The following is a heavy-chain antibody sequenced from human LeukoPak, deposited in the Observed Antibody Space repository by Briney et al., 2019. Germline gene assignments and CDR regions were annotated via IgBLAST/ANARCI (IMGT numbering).Heavy chain of an antibody. V-gene: IGHV4-38-2*02. J-gene: IGHJ3*02. CDR3: ARVVRGEGAFDI. Sequence: ASETLSLTCSVSGYSISSDYYWGCIRQPPGKGLEWIGFIYYSGSTYYNPSLKSRVTISVDTSKNQFSLKLSSVTAADTAVYYCARVVRGEGAFDIWGQGTMVTVSS. CDR2: IYYSGST. CDR1: GYSISSDYY. D-gene: IGHD3-10*01.